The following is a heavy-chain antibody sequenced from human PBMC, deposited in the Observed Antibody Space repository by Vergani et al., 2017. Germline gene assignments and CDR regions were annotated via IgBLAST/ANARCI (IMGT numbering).Heavy chain of an antibody. CDR3: ARDRDYGDYGAIDV. CDR1: GGTFSSFT. V-gene: IGHV1-69*08. D-gene: IGHD4-17*01. J-gene: IGHJ3*01. CDR2: IIPILGIA. Sequence: QVQLVQSGAEVMKPGSSVKVSCKASGGTFSSFTISWVRQAPGQGLEWMGRIIPILGIANYAQKFQGRVTITADKSTSTAYMELSSLRSEDTAVYYCARDRDYGDYGAIDVWGQGTMVTVSS.